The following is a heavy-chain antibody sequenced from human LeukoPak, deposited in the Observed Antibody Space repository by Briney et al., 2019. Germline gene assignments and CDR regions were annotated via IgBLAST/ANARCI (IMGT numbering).Heavy chain of an antibody. CDR1: GFTVSNNY. CDR3: AKDGRNYFEN. Sequence: GGSLRLSCAASGFTVSNNYMSWVRQAPGKGLEWVSVIYSGGSTYYADSVKGRFTISRDNSKNSLSLQMNSLRTEDTALYYCAKDGRNYFENWGQGTLVTVSS. J-gene: IGHJ4*02. D-gene: IGHD1-26*01. V-gene: IGHV3-53*05. CDR2: IYSGGST.